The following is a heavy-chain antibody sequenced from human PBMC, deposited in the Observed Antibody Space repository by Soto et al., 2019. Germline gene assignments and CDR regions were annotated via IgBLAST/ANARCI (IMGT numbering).Heavy chain of an antibody. V-gene: IGHV4-34*01. CDR1: GGSFSGYY. J-gene: IGHJ4*01. CDR2: INHSGST. CDR3: ASYSSLSFYF. D-gene: IGHD6-13*01. Sequence: QVQLQQWGAGLLKPSETLSLTCAVYGGSFSGYYWSWIRQPPGKGLEWIGEINHSGSTNYNPFLKTRVIIAVDAPKNRSSLTVSSVTSEETAWYYCASYSSLSFYFWGDGTLVTAAS.